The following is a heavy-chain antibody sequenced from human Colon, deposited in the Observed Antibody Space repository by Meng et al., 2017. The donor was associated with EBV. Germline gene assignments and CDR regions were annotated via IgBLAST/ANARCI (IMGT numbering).Heavy chain of an antibody. CDR3: ARNRPRGVATGANWFDP. Sequence: VQLVQSGSELKKPGASVQVSCKASGYTFTSYAMNWVRQAPGQGLEWMGWISAYNGNTNYAQKLQGRVTMTTDTSTSTAYMELRSLRSDDTAVYYCARNRPRGVATGANWFDPWGQGTLVTVSS. V-gene: IGHV1-18*01. CDR2: ISAYNGNT. CDR1: GYTFTSYA. J-gene: IGHJ5*02. D-gene: IGHD5-12*01.